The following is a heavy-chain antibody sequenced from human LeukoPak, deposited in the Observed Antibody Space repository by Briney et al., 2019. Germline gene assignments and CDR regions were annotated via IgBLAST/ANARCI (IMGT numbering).Heavy chain of an antibody. CDR1: VYTFTSYY. J-gene: IGHJ4*02. CDR3: ARDSDYGGNGGNYYFDY. CDR2: INPRGGST. V-gene: IGHV1-46*01. Sequence: ASVRVSCKASVYTFTSYYMHWVRQAPGQGLEWMGIINPRGGSTSYAQKFQGRVTMTRDTSTSTVYMELSSLRSEDTAVYDCARDSDYGGNGGNYYFDYWGQGTLVTVSS. D-gene: IGHD4-23*01.